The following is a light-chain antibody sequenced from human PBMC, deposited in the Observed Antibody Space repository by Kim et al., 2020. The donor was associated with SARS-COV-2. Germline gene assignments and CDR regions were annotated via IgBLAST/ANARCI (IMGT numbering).Light chain of an antibody. CDR3: QQSYTTPRT. Sequence: SESVGDTVTITCRASQSISTFLNWYQHRPGKAPKLLMFAASRLQSGVPSRFTGSGSGTDFTLTISSLQPEDFATYFCQQSYTTPRTFGQGTKLEI. CDR1: QSISTF. CDR2: AAS. V-gene: IGKV1-39*01. J-gene: IGKJ2*01.